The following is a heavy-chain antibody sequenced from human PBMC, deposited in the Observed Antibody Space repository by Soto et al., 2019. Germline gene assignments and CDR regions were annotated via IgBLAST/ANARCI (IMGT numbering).Heavy chain of an antibody. V-gene: IGHV4-4*02. CDR3: ARISAYHFDY. CDR1: GGSPRSNNW. Sequence: PSETLSLTCAVSGGSPRSNNWWSGVRQHPGKGLECIVEIYHSGVTNYNPSLKSRVTISVDKSKNQFSLKLSSLTAADTALYYCARISAYHFDYWGQGTLVTVSS. J-gene: IGHJ4*02. CDR2: IYHSGVT. D-gene: IGHD3-16*01.